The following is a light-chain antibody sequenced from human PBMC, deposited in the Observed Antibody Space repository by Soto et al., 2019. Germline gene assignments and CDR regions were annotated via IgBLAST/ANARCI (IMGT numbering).Light chain of an antibody. CDR3: SSYTSNSTYV. Sequence: SVLTQPASVSGSPGQSITISCTGTSSDIGLYNYVSWFQHHPGTAPKLLIYDLRNRPSGISNRFSGSKSGNTASLAISGLQTEDEAVYFCSSYTSNSTYVFGTGTKVPS. V-gene: IGLV2-14*03. CDR1: SSDIGLYNY. J-gene: IGLJ1*01. CDR2: DLR.